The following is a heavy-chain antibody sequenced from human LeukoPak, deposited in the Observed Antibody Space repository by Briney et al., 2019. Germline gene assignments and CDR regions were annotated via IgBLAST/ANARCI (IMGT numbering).Heavy chain of an antibody. CDR2: IYYTGST. Sequence: SETLSLTCTVSGGSISTYYWSWIRQPPGKGLEWIGYIYYTGSTSYNPSLKSRVTMSLDASKNQFSLELNSVTPADTAVYYCARGGNYWPQWWFDPWGRGTLVSVPS. CDR1: GGSISTYY. CDR3: ARGGNYWPQWWFDP. J-gene: IGHJ5*02. D-gene: IGHD1-26*01. V-gene: IGHV4-59*01.